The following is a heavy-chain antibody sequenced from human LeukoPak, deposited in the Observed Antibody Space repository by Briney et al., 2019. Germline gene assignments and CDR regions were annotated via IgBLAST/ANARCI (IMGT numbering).Heavy chain of an antibody. CDR2: LYGGGTT. Sequence: HPGGSLRLSCAASGFTVNTNYMSWVRQAPGKGLEWVSVLYGGGTTSYADSVKGRFTISRDNSKNTLFFQMNSLRVEDTAVYYCARGSVQLGAAGLFEYWGQGTLVTVS. CDR1: GFTVNTNY. J-gene: IGHJ4*02. CDR3: ARGSVQLGAAGLFEY. V-gene: IGHV3-53*01. D-gene: IGHD6-13*01.